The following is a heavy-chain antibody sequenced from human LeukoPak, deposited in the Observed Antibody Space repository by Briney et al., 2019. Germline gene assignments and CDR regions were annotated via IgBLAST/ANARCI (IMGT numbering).Heavy chain of an antibody. J-gene: IGHJ4*02. CDR2: IWYDGSNK. V-gene: IGHV3-33*06. CDR1: GFTFSSYG. CDR3: AKDWGAYYDSSGFYSGDFDY. D-gene: IGHD3-22*01. Sequence: GGSLRLSCAASGFTFSSYGMHWVRQAPGKGLEWVAVIWYDGSNKYYADSVKGRFTISRDNSKNTLYLQMNSLRAEDTAVYYCAKDWGAYYDSSGFYSGDFDYWGQGTLVTVSS.